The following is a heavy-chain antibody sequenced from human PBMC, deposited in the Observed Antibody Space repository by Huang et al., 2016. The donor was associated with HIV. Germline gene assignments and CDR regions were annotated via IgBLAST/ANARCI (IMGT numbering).Heavy chain of an antibody. J-gene: IGHJ3*02. V-gene: IGHV2-5*01. CDR2: IYWKDDK. CDR1: GVSLSTCGVG. Sequence: QITLKESGPTLVKPTQTLTLTCTVSGVSLSTCGVGVGWIRQPPRKALEWLALIYWKDDKRYSPSLRDRLTLTRDTTKNQVVLRMPNMDPVDTATYHCAQTMMITVAEDIVMSGVDAFDIWGQGTMVTVSS. D-gene: IGHD3-16*02. CDR3: AQTMMITVAEDIVMSGVDAFDI.